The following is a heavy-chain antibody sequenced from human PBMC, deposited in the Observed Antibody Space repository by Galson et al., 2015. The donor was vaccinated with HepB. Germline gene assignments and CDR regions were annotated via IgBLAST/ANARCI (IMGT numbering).Heavy chain of an antibody. CDR2: TYYRSKWYF. CDR1: GDSVSSKSAI. CDR3: ARLGPGGDSWLLNYFDY. J-gene: IGHJ4*02. D-gene: IGHD6-13*01. V-gene: IGHV6-1*01. Sequence: CAISGDSVSSKSAIWNWIGQSPSRGLEWLGRTYYRSKWYFHYADSVRGRITINPDTSKNQFSLQLNSVTPEDTAMYYCARLGPGGDSWLLNYFDYWGQGTLVTVSP.